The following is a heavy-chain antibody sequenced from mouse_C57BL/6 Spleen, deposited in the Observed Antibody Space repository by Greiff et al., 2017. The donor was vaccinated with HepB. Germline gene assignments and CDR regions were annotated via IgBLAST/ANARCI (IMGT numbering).Heavy chain of an antibody. V-gene: IGHV1-26*01. D-gene: IGHD1-1*01. CDR3: ARGYDMESYYYGSSFAY. J-gene: IGHJ3*01. Sequence: EVKVVESGPELVKPGASVKISCKASGYTFTDYYMNWVKQSHGKSLEWIGDINPNNGGTSYNQKFKGKATLTVDKSSSTAYMELRSLTSEDSAVYYCARGYDMESYYYGSSFAYWGQGTLVTVSA. CDR1: GYTFTDYY. CDR2: INPNNGGT.